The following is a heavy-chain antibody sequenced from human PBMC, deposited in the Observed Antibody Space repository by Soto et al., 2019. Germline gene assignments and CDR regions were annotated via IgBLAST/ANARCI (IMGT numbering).Heavy chain of an antibody. CDR3: VREYGGGDRDYYGLDF. D-gene: IGHD5-18*01. J-gene: IGHJ6*02. Sequence: QVPLQQSGPRLVKPSQTLSLPCTVSGGSISSDRYYWTWIRQPPGKGLEWIGYVHYSGSDYYTPSLYSRATMTVDTSTNLFSMNLSSVTAAATSVYFCVREYGGGDRDYYGLDFWGQGTTVTVSS. CDR2: VHYSGSD. CDR1: GGSISSDRYY. V-gene: IGHV4-30-4*01.